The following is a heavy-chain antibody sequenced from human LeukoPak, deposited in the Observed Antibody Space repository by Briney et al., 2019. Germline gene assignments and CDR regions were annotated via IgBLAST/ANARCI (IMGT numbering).Heavy chain of an antibody. CDR1: GFTFSTYD. D-gene: IGHD5-12*01. J-gene: IGHJ4*02. CDR2: ISGSGGST. V-gene: IGHV3-23*01. CDR3: AEAGHYSGYDEGYFDY. Sequence: PGGSLRLSCAASGFTFSTYDMSWVRQAPGKGLEWISTISGSGGSTYYADSVKGRFTVSRDNSKNTLYLQMNSLRAEDTAVYYCAEAGHYSGYDEGYFDYWGQGTLVTVSS.